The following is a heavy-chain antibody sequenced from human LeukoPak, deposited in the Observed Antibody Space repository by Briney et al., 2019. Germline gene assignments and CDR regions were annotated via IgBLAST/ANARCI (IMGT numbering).Heavy chain of an antibody. Sequence: GASVKVSCKASGGTFSSYAISWVRQAPGQGLEWMGGIIPIFGTANYAQKFQGRVTITADESTSTAYMELSSLRSEDTAVYYCARVGISCSGGSCYHRDAFDIWGQGTMVTVSS. CDR3: ARVGISCSGGSCYHRDAFDI. CDR1: GGTFSSYA. CDR2: IIPIFGTA. D-gene: IGHD2-15*01. J-gene: IGHJ3*02. V-gene: IGHV1-69*13.